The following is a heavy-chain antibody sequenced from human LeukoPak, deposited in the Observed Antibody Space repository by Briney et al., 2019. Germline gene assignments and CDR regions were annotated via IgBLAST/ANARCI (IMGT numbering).Heavy chain of an antibody. D-gene: IGHD3-16*02. CDR3: ARVPYDYVSGNYRSDYYNMDV. CDR1: GFTLSSHE. Sequence: PGGSLRLSCAASGFTLSSHEVNWVRQAPGKGLEWTSYISSKGGTKYYADSVKGRFTISRDNAKKSLYLQMNSLRAEDTAVYYCARVPYDYVSGNYRSDYYNMDVWGQGTAVTVSS. J-gene: IGHJ6*02. V-gene: IGHV3-48*03. CDR2: ISSKGGTK.